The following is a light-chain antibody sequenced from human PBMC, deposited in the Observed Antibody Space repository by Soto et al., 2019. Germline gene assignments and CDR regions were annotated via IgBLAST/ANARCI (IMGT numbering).Light chain of an antibody. J-gene: IGKJ4*01. Sequence: EIVLTQSPGTLSLSPGERATLSCRASQSVSSSYLAWYQQKPGQAPRLLIYGASSRAAGIPDRFSGSGSGTDFTLTISRLEPEDFAVYYCQQYESSPLTFGGRTKVDIK. CDR3: QQYESSPLT. V-gene: IGKV3-20*01. CDR1: QSVSSSY. CDR2: GAS.